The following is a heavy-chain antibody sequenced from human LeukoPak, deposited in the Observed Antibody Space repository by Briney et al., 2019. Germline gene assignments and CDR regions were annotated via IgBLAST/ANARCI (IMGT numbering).Heavy chain of an antibody. CDR3: ARYNHGGYDLSWFDP. D-gene: IGHD5-12*01. V-gene: IGHV1-69*05. J-gene: IGHJ5*02. CDR2: IIPIFGTA. CDR1: GGTFSSYA. Sequence: ASVKVSCKASGGTFSSYAISWVRQAPGQGLEWMGWIIPIFGTANYAQKVQGRVTITTDESTSTAYMELSSLRPEDTAVYYCARYNHGGYDLSWFDPWGQGTLVTVSS.